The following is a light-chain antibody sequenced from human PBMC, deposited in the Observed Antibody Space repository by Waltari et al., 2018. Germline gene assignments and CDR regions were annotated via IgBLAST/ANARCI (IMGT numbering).Light chain of an antibody. J-gene: IGLJ2*01. Sequence: QSVLTQPPSASGTPGQRVTISRSGSSSNIGSNYVYLYQQLPATAPNLPIYRNYQRPPGAPDRFSGSKSGTSASLAISGLRSEDEADYYCAAWDDSLSGPCVVFGGGTKLTVL. V-gene: IGLV1-47*01. CDR1: SSNIGSNY. CDR3: AAWDDSLSGPCVV. CDR2: RNY.